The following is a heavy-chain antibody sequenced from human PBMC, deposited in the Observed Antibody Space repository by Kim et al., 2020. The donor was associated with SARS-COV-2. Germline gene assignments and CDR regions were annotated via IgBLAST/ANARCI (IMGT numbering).Heavy chain of an antibody. D-gene: IGHD3-22*01. CDR3: ARAPGYDSSGY. J-gene: IGHJ4*02. CDR1: GFTFSSYS. V-gene: IGHV3-21*01. CDR2: ISSSSSYI. Sequence: GGSLRLSCAASGFTFSSYSMNWVRQAPGKGLEWVSSISSSSSYISYADSVKGRFTISRDNAKNSLYLLMNRLRAEDTAVYLCARAPGYDSSGYWGQGTL.